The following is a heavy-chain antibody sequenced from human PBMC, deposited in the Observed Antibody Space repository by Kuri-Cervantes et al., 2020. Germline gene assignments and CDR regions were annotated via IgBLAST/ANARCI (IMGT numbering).Heavy chain of an antibody. Sequence: GGSLRLSCAASGFTFSSYGMHWVRQAPGKGLEWVSYISSSGSTIYYADSVKGRFTISRDNAKNSLYLQVNSLRAEDTAVYYCASDQYYYDSSGFTPWGQGTLVTVSS. V-gene: IGHV3-48*04. CDR2: ISSSGSTI. J-gene: IGHJ5*02. CDR3: ASDQYYYDSSGFTP. D-gene: IGHD3-22*01. CDR1: GFTFSSYG.